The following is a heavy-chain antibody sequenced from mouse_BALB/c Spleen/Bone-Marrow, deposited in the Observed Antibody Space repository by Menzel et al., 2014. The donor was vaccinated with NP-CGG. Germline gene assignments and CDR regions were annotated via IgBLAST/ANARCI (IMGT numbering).Heavy chain of an antibody. CDR1: GYTFSNLW. CDR2: ILPGSDST. V-gene: IGHV1-9*01. J-gene: IGHJ4*01. Sequence: QVQLQQSGAELMKPGASVKISCKATGYTFSNLWTEWMKQRPGHGLEWIGEILPGSDSTKYHEKFKGKATFTADPSTKTVYMQLSSLTSEDSAVYYCARFRSYTMDFWGQGTSVTVSS. CDR3: ARFRSYTMDF.